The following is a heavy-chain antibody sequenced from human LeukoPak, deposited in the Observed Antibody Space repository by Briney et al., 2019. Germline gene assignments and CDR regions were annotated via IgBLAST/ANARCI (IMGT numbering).Heavy chain of an antibody. D-gene: IGHD2-2*02. CDR2: INHSGST. V-gene: IGHV4-34*01. CDR1: GGSFSGYY. CDR3: ARVRRGYCSSTSCYTGAYYYYGMDV. J-gene: IGHJ6*02. Sequence: KPSETLSLTCAVYGGSFSGYYWSWIRQPPGKGLEWIGEINHSGSTNYNPSLKSRVTISVDTSKNQFSLKPSSVTAADTAVYYCARVRRGYCSSTSCYTGAYYYYGMDVWGQGTTVTVSS.